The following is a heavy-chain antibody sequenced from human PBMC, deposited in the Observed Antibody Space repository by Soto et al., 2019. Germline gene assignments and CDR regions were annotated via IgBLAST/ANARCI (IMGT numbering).Heavy chain of an antibody. J-gene: IGHJ5*02. CDR3: ATVVPAAITWFDP. V-gene: IGHV1-24*01. CDR2: FDPEDGET. D-gene: IGHD2-2*02. Sequence: ASVKVSCQVSGYTLTVLSMHLVRQAPGKGLEWMGGFDPEDGETIYAQKFQGRVTMTEDTSTDTAYMELSSLRSEDTAVYYCATVVPAAITWFDPWGQGTLVTVSS. CDR1: GYTLTVLS.